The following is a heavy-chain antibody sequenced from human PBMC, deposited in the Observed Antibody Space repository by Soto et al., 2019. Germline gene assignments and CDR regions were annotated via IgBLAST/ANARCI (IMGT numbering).Heavy chain of an antibody. J-gene: IGHJ4*02. CDR1: GGTFSSYA. CDR3: ARGVGEAAADTFDY. CDR2: IIPIFGTA. Sequence: GASVKVSCKASGGTFSSYAISWVRQAPGQGLEWMGGIIPIFGTANYAQKFQGRVTITADESTSTAHMELSSLRSEDTAVYYCARGVGEAAADTFDYWGQGTLVTVSS. D-gene: IGHD6-13*01. V-gene: IGHV1-69*13.